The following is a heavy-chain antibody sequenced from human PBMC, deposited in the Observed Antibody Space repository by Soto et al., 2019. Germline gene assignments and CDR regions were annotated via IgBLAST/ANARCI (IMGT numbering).Heavy chain of an antibody. J-gene: IGHJ4*02. D-gene: IGHD2-21*02. V-gene: IGHV4-31*03. CDR3: ASRGYGGNSGFDY. Sequence: QVQLQESGPGLVKPSQTLSLTCTVSGGSISSGGYYWSWIRQHPGKGLECIGYIYHSGSTYYNPSLQRRVTISVDTSKNQFSLKLTSVTAAGTAVYYCASRGYGGNSGFDYGGEGTLVTVSS. CDR2: IYHSGST. CDR1: GGSISSGGYY.